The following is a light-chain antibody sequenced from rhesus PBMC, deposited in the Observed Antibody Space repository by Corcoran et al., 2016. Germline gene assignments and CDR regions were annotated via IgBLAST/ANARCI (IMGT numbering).Light chain of an antibody. V-gene: IGKV3-53*01. Sequence: QVILTQSPATLSLSPGERATLSCRASQSVGSSLAWYQQKPGHVPRLLIYGASSRGTVITDRCRGSGSGTEFTLTISRLEPEDFAVYYWQKYSSSPPYSFGQGTKVEIK. CDR2: GAS. J-gene: IGKJ2*01. CDR3: QKYSSSPPYS. CDR1: QSVGSS.